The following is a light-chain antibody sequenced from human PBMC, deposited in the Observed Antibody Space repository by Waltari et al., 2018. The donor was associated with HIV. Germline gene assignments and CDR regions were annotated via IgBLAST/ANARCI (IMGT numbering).Light chain of an antibody. CDR1: SSNIGAGYA. J-gene: IGLJ3*02. Sequence: QSVLTQPPSVSGAPGQRVTISCTGSSSNIGAGYAVHWYQQSPGAAPKLLFFGNTSRPSGVPDRFSGSKSGTSASLAITGLQAEDEADYYCQSYDNRLSGVWVVGGGTKVTVL. V-gene: IGLV1-40*01. CDR3: QSYDNRLSGVWV. CDR2: GNT.